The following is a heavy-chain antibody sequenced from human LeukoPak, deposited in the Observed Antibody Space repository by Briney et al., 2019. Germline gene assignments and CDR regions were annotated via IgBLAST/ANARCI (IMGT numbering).Heavy chain of an antibody. Sequence: PSETLSLTCTVSGSSISNYYLTWIRQPPGKGLEWIGYIYYSGSTNYNPSLKSRVTISVDTSKNQFSLKLSSVTAADTAVYYCARDRGGSGYYNWFDPWGQGTLVTVSS. D-gene: IGHD5-12*01. CDR2: IYYSGST. J-gene: IGHJ5*02. CDR3: ARDRGGSGYYNWFDP. CDR1: GSSISNYY. V-gene: IGHV4-59*01.